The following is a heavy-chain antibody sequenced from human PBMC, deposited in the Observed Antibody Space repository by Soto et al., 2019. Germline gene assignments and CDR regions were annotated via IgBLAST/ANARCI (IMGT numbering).Heavy chain of an antibody. CDR1: GFTFSNDW. D-gene: IGHD3-22*01. V-gene: IGHV3-15*01. J-gene: IGHJ4*02. CDR2: IKSKTDGGTT. CDR3: TTAYYDSSCYYY. Sequence: GGSLRLSCAASGFTFSNDWMSWVRQAPGKGLEWVGRIKSKTDGGTTYYAAPVKGRFTISRDDSKNTLYLQMNSLKTEDTAVYYCTTAYYDSSCYYYWGQGTLVTVSS.